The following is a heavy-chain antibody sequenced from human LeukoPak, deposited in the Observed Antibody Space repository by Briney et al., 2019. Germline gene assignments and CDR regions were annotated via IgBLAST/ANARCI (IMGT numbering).Heavy chain of an antibody. V-gene: IGHV3-21*01. D-gene: IGHD1-26*01. J-gene: IGHJ3*02. Sequence: GTSLRLSCAASGFTFSSYSMNWVRQAPGKGLEWVSSISSSSSYIYYADSVKGRFTISRDNAKNSLYLQMNSLRAEDTAVYYCARLGAGDAFDIWGQGTMVAVSS. CDR1: GFTFSSYS. CDR2: ISSSSSYI. CDR3: ARLGAGDAFDI.